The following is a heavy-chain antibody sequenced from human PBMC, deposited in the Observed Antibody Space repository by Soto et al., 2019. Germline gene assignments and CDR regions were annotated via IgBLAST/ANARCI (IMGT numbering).Heavy chain of an antibody. D-gene: IGHD2-2*01. CDR2: FRGSGDTT. CDR1: GFIFSNYA. V-gene: IGHV3-23*01. CDR3: AKDYAVRGSNPQPQFDF. Sequence: GGSLRLSCAASGFIFSNYAMSWVRQAPGKGLEWVSGFRGSGDTTDFAESGKGRFTISRDNSNNMMYLQMSSLRAEDTAVYYCAKDYAVRGSNPQPQFDFWGQGTLVTVSS. J-gene: IGHJ4*02.